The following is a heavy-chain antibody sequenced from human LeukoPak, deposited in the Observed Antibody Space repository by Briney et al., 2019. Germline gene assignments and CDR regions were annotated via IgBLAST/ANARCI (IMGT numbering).Heavy chain of an antibody. CDR1: GGSISRGSYH. CDR3: AGQYCSDGQNCYYENGMDV. Sequence: SETLSLPCTVSGGSISRGSYHWSWIRPPAGKGLEWIGLIYRSGSTNYNPALKRRVTISLDTSKNQFSLKLSSVTAADTAVYHCAGQYCSDGQNCYYENGMDVWGQGTTVTVSS. CDR2: IYRSGST. V-gene: IGHV4-61*02. D-gene: IGHD2-15*01. J-gene: IGHJ6*02.